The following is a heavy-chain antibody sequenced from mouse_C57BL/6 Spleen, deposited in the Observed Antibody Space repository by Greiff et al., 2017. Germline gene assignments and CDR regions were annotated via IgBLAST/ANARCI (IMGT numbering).Heavy chain of an antibody. CDR3: ARDGNYRGYFDY. J-gene: IGHJ2*01. CDR2: INPNYGTT. CDR1: GYSFTDYN. D-gene: IGHD2-1*01. V-gene: IGHV1-39*01. Sequence: VHVKQSGPELVKPGASVKISCKASGYSFTDYNMHWVKQSNGKSLEWIGVINPNYGTTSYNQKFKGKATLTVDQSSSTAYMQLNSLTSEDSAVYYGARDGNYRGYFDYWGQGTTLTVSS.